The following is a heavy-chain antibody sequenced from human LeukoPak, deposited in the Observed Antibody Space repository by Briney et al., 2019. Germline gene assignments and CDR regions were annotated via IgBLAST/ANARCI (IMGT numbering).Heavy chain of an antibody. CDR1: GFTVSSSY. CDR2: IYGGDTT. Sequence: PGGSLRLSRAASGFTVSSSYMSWVRQAPGKGLEWVSVIYGGDTTYYADSVKGRFTIYRDNSKNTLYLQMNSLRAEDTALYYCARGQYSGRGGYFDYWGQGTLVTVSS. CDR3: ARGQYSGRGGYFDY. J-gene: IGHJ4*02. D-gene: IGHD3-10*01. V-gene: IGHV3-53*01.